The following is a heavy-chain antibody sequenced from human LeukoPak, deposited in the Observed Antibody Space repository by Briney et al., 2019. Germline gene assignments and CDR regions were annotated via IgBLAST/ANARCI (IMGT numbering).Heavy chain of an antibody. V-gene: IGHV1-2*06. D-gene: IGHD3-22*01. CDR3: ARDPPTSYYYDSSGYYPDY. CDR2: INPNSGGT. Sequence: ASVKVSCKASGYTFTGYYMHWVRQASGQGLEWMGRINPNSGGTNYAQKFQGRVTMTRDTSISTAYMELSRLRSDDTAVYYCARDPPTSYYYDSSGYYPDYWGQGTLVTVSS. J-gene: IGHJ4*02. CDR1: GYTFTGYY.